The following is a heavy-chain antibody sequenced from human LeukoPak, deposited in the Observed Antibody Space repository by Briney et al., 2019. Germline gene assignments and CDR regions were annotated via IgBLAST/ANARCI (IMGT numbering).Heavy chain of an antibody. V-gene: IGHV4-4*07. CDR3: ARGVPPGYYYDSSAAFDY. CDR2: VFSSGTT. Sequence: PSETLSLTCTVSSASISSHYWDWIRQPAGKGLEWIGRVFSSGTTYYNPSLKSRVTISVDKSKNQFSLKLSSVTAADTAVYYCARGVPPGYYYDSSAAFDYWGQGTLVTVSS. J-gene: IGHJ4*02. CDR1: SASISSHY. D-gene: IGHD3-22*01.